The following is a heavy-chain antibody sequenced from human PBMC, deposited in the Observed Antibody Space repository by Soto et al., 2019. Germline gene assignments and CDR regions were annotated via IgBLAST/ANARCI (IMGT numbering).Heavy chain of an antibody. Sequence: PSETLSLTCTVSGGSISSGNYYWSWIRQPPGKGLEWIGFISYSGSTYYNLSLKSRVTISVDTSKNQFSLKLSSVTAADTAVYYCARERPDGSRLDPWGQGTLVTVSS. V-gene: IGHV4-30-4*01. CDR2: ISYSGST. J-gene: IGHJ5*02. CDR1: GGSISSGNYY. D-gene: IGHD6-13*01. CDR3: ARERPDGSRLDP.